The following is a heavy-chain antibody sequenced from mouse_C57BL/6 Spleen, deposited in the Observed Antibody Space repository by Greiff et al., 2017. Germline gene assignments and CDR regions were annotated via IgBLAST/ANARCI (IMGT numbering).Heavy chain of an antibody. CDR2: IDPSDSET. J-gene: IGHJ2*01. D-gene: IGHD4-1*01. CDR3: ARGANWDFDY. Sequence: VKLQQPGAELVRPGSSVKLSCKASGYTFTSYWMHWVKQRPIQGLEWIGNIDPSDSETHYNQKFKDKATLTVDKSSSTAYMPLSSLTSEDSEVYYCARGANWDFDYWGQGTTLTVSS. CDR1: GYTFTSYW. V-gene: IGHV1-52*01.